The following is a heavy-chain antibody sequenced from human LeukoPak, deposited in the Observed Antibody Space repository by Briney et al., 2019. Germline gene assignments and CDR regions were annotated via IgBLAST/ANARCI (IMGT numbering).Heavy chain of an antibody. CDR3: AKDIQLST. D-gene: IGHD5-24*01. J-gene: IGHJ3*01. V-gene: IGHV3-23*01. Sequence: PGGSLRLSCAASGFTFSSYAMSWVRQAPGKGLEWVSGFRGSGGGTYYADSVKGRFTISRDNSKNTLSLQMNSLRVEDTAMYFCAKDIQLSTWGLGTMVTVSS. CDR2: FRGSGGGT. CDR1: GFTFSSYA.